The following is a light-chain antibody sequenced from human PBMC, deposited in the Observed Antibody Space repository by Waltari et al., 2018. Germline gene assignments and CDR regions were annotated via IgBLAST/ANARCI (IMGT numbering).Light chain of an antibody. CDR3: QKYDFLPAT. J-gene: IGKJ1*01. CDR1: KGVGKY. Sequence: VLTQSPDTQSFSPRERAPLSCRASKGVGKYLAWYQQRPGQALRLLLFHASIRATGIPDRFSGSGSGTDFSLTISRLEPEDFAVYYCQKYDFLPATFGQGTTVEIK. V-gene: IGKV3-20*01. CDR2: HAS.